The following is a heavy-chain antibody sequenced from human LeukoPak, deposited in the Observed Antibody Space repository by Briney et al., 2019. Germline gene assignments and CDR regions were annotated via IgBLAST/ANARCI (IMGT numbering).Heavy chain of an antibody. J-gene: IGHJ4*02. CDR3: AKDRLRWSSSTSCYFYY. D-gene: IGHD2-2*01. Sequence: GGSLRLSCAASGFTFSSYAMSWVRQAPGKGLEWVSAISGSGGSTYYADSVKGRFTISRDNAKNSIYLQMNSLRAEDTAVYYCAKDRLRWSSSTSCYFYYWGQGTLVTVSS. CDR2: ISGSGGST. V-gene: IGHV3-23*01. CDR1: GFTFSSYA.